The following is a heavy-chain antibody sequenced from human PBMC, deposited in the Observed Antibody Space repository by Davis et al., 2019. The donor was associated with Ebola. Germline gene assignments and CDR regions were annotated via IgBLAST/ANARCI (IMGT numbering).Heavy chain of an antibody. CDR2: ISYDGSNK. CDR1: GFTFSSYG. D-gene: IGHD5-12*01. Sequence: PGGSLRLSCAASGFTFSSYGMHWVRQAPGKGLEWVAVISYDGSNKYYADSVKGRFTISRDNSKNTLYLQMNSLRAEDTAVYYCARSWDIVATTGVDYWGQGTLVTVSS. V-gene: IGHV3-30*19. CDR3: ARSWDIVATTGVDY. J-gene: IGHJ4*02.